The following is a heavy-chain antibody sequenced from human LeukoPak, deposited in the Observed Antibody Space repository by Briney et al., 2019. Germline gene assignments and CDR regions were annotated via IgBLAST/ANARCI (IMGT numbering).Heavy chain of an antibody. J-gene: IGHJ4*02. V-gene: IGHV3-74*01. Sequence: GGSLRLSCVASGFTFSSYWMHWVRQAPGKGLVWVSRINSDGSSTSYADSVKGRFTISRDNAKNTLYLQMNSLRAEDTAVYYCVLSSSWTYDYWGQGTLVTVSS. CDR2: INSDGSST. CDR3: VLSSSWTYDY. D-gene: IGHD6-6*01. CDR1: GFTFSSYW.